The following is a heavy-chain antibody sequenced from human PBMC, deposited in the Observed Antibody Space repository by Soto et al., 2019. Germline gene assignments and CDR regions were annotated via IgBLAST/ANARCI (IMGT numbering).Heavy chain of an antibody. CDR2: INHSGST. CDR3: ARGRGYYYGMDV. Sequence: PSETLSLTCAVYGGSFSGYYWSWIRQPPGKGLEWIGEINHSGSTNYNPSLKSRVTISVDTSKNQFSLKLSSVTAADTAVYYCARGRGYYYGMDVWGQGTTVT. V-gene: IGHV4-34*01. J-gene: IGHJ6*02. CDR1: GGSFSGYY.